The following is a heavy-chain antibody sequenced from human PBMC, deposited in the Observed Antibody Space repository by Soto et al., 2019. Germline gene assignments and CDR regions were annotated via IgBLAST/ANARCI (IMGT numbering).Heavy chain of an antibody. CDR2: IYYSGST. Sequence: SATLSLTCTVSGGSISSYYWSWIRQPLGKGLEWIGYIYYSGSTNYNPSLKSRVTISVDTSKNQFSLKLSSVTAADTAVYYCARGGGPWNYGEGDYNWVGPWGKGTLVTVS. J-gene: IGHJ5*02. D-gene: IGHD1-7*01. CDR1: GGSISSYY. CDR3: ARGGGPWNYGEGDYNWVGP. V-gene: IGHV4-59*01.